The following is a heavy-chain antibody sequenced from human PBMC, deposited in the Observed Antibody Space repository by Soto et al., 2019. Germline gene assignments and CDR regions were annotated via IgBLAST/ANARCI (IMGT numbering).Heavy chain of an antibody. J-gene: IGHJ6*02. Sequence: EVQLVESGGGLVQPGGSLRLSCAASGFTFSSYSMNWVRQAPGKGLEWVSYISSSSSTIYYADSVKGRFTISRDNAKNSLYRQKNSLRDEDTAVYYCARPEYSSSSYGMDVWGQGTTVTVS. CDR2: ISSSSSTI. D-gene: IGHD6-6*01. CDR1: GFTFSSYS. CDR3: ARPEYSSSSYGMDV. V-gene: IGHV3-48*02.